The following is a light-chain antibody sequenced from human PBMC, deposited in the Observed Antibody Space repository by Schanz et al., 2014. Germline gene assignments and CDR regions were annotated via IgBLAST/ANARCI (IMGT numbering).Light chain of an antibody. J-gene: IGLJ1*01. Sequence: QSVLTQPPSASGTPGQRVTVSCSGSTSNIGTNTVNWYQQLPGTAPKLLIYSYNQRPSGVPDRFSGSKSGTSASLAISGLQSEDEADYYCQSYDISLSVLYVFGTGTKLTVL. CDR1: TSNIGTNT. CDR2: SYN. V-gene: IGLV1-44*01. CDR3: QSYDISLSVLYV.